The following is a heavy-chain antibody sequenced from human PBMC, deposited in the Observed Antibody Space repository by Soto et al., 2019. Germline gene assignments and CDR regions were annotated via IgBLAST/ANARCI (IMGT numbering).Heavy chain of an antibody. CDR2: ITTDKGKT. V-gene: IGHV1-18*01. J-gene: IGHJ4*02. Sequence: QVQLVQSGPEVKKPGASVKVSCKTSGYTFTTYGISWVRQAPGQGLEWMGWITTDKGKTTYAQKFHGRLTMTTDTATSTAYMELRSLRSDDTAVYYCANRSPAFDYWGQGTLVTVSS. CDR3: ANRSPAFDY. CDR1: GYTFTTYG.